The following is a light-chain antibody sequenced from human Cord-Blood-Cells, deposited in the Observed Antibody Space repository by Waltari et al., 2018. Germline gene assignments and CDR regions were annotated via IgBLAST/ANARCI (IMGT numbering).Light chain of an antibody. CDR2: LGS. J-gene: IGKJ2*03. V-gene: IGKV2-28*01. CDR3: MQALQTPYS. Sequence: DLVMTQSPLSLPVTPGEPASISCRSSQSLLHSNGYTYLDWYLQKPGQSPQLLVYLGSNRASGVPDRFSGSGAGTDYTLKISRVGTEDVGVYYGMQALQTPYSFGQGTKLEIK. CDR1: QSLLHSNGYTY.